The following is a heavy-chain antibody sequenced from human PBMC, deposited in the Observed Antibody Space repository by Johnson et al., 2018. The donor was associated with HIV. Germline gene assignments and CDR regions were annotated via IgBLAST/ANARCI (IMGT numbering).Heavy chain of an antibody. D-gene: IGHD4-17*01. CDR3: AKGENDYGDYGLDAFDI. Sequence: QVQLVESGGGVVQPGRSLRLSCAASGFTFSSYGMHWVRQAPGKGLEWVAVISYDGSNKYYADSVKGRFTISRDNSKNTLYLQMNSLRAEDTAVYYCAKGENDYGDYGLDAFDIWCQGTMVTVSS. CDR1: GFTFSSYG. CDR2: ISYDGSNK. J-gene: IGHJ3*02. V-gene: IGHV3-30*18.